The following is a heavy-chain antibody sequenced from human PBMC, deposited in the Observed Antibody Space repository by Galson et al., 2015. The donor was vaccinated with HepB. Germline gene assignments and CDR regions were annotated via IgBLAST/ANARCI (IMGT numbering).Heavy chain of an antibody. V-gene: IGHV3-30*18. J-gene: IGHJ4*02. CDR3: AKGIDYGGNSGCDY. CDR1: GFTFSSYG. D-gene: IGHD4-23*01. CDR2: ISYDGSNK. Sequence: SLRLSCAASGFTFSSYGMHWVRQAPGKGLEWVAVISYDGSNKYYADSVKGRFTISRGNSKNTLYLQMNSLRAEDTAVYYCAKGIDYGGNSGCDYWGQGTLVTVSS.